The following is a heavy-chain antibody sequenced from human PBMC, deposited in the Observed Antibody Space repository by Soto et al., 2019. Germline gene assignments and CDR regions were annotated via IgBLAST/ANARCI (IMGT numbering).Heavy chain of an antibody. V-gene: IGHV3-33*01. Sequence: QVQLVESGGGVVQPGRSLRLSCAASGFTFSSYGMHWVRQAPGKGLEWVAVMWYDGSNKYYADSVKGRFTISRDNSKNTLYLQMNSLRAEDTAVYYCARDGLGTLGYWGQGTLVTVSS. J-gene: IGHJ4*02. CDR3: ARDGLGTLGY. D-gene: IGHD1-1*01. CDR1: GFTFSSYG. CDR2: MWYDGSNK.